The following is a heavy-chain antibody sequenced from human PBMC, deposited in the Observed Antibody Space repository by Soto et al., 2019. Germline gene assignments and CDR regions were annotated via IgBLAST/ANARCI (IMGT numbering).Heavy chain of an antibody. CDR2: INPNSGGT. J-gene: IGHJ4*02. V-gene: IGHV1-2*04. CDR1: GYTFTGYY. CDR3: ARDIPLGSGSYMGY. D-gene: IGHD3-10*01. Sequence: ASVKVSCKASGYTFTGYYMHWVRQAPGQGLEWMGWINPNSGGTNYAQKFQGWVTMTRDTSISTAYMELSRLRSDDTAVYYCARDIPLGSGSYMGYWGQGTLVTVSS.